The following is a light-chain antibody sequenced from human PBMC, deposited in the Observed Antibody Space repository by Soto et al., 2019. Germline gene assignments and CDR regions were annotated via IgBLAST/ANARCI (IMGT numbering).Light chain of an antibody. CDR3: QQYNSYWT. CDR1: QTISTW. V-gene: IGKV1-5*03. Sequence: DIQMTQSPSTLSASVGDRVTITCRASQTISTWLAWYQQKPGKDPKLLIYKASILESGAPSRFSGSGSGTEFTLTISSLQPEDFATYYRQQYNSYWTFAQGTKVDIK. J-gene: IGKJ1*01. CDR2: KAS.